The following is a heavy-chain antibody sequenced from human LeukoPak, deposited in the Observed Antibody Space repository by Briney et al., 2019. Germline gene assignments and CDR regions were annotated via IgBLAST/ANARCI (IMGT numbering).Heavy chain of an antibody. CDR3: ARGTFGGVIAPSGNYYFDY. J-gene: IGHJ4*02. V-gene: IGHV3-33*01. CDR2: IWYDGSNK. Sequence: QPGGSLRLSCAAPGFTFSSYGMHWVRQAPGRGLEWVAVIWYDGSNKYYADSVKGRFTISRDNSKNTLYLQMNSLRAEDTAVYYCARGTFGGVIAPSGNYYFDYWGQGTLVTVSS. D-gene: IGHD3-16*02. CDR1: GFTFSSYG.